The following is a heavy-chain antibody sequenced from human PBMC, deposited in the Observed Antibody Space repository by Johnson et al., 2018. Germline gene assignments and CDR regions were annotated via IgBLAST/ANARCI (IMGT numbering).Heavy chain of an antibody. D-gene: IGHD3-3*01. Sequence: QVQLVQSGGGVVQPGRSLRLSCAASGFTFSSYGMHWVRQAPGKGLAWVAVISYDGSNKYYADSVKGRFTISRDISKNTLYLQMNSLRAQDTAVYYWARSPDFWRGLETTPDSYSYRDVWGKGTTVTVAS. CDR1: GFTFSSYG. J-gene: IGHJ6*03. CDR3: ARSPDFWRGLETTPDSYSYRDV. CDR2: ISYDGSNK. V-gene: IGHV3-30*03.